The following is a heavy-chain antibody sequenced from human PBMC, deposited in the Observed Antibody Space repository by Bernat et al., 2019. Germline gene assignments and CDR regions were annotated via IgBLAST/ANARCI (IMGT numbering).Heavy chain of an antibody. D-gene: IGHD3-10*01. CDR1: GFTVSSNY. V-gene: IGHV3-53*04. Sequence: EVQLVESGGGLVQPGGSLRLSCAASGFTVSSNYMSWVRQAPGKGLEWVSVIYSGGSTYYADSVQGRFTISKHNSKNTLYLQVNSLRAEDTAVYYCARYGSGGDFDIWGQGTIVTVSS. CDR3: ARYGSGGDFDI. CDR2: IYSGGST. J-gene: IGHJ3*02.